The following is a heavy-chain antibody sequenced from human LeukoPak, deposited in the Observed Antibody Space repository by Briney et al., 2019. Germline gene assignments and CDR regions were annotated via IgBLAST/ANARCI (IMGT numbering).Heavy chain of an antibody. V-gene: IGHV3-21*04. D-gene: IGHD2-8*01. Sequence: PGGSLRLSCAASGFTFSSYSMNWVRQAPGKGLEWVSSISSSSSYIYYADSVKGRFTISRDNAKNSPYLQMNSLRAEDTAVYYCAKDRSCTNNICHGDFDYWGQGTLVTVSS. CDR2: ISSSSSYI. CDR1: GFTFSSYS. CDR3: AKDRSCTNNICHGDFDY. J-gene: IGHJ4*02.